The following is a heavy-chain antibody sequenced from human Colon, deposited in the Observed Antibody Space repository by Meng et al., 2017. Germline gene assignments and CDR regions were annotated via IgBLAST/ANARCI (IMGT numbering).Heavy chain of an antibody. CDR2: IDHRGDP. CDR3: ARHGGYYQDY. J-gene: IGHJ4*02. V-gene: IGHV4-4*02. Sequence: VHLLVWGPGLVHASGTPSLLFAVSGGSITTHSYWSWVRQSPEKGLEWIGQIDHRGDPYYNPSLKSRVTMSVDRSKSQVSLQLTSVTAADTAVYYCARHGGYYQDYWGQGTLVTVSS. D-gene: IGHD4-23*01. CDR1: GGSITTHSY.